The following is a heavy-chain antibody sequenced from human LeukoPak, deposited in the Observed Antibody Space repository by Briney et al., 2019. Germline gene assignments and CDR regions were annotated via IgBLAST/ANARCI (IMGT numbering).Heavy chain of an antibody. CDR1: GFTFSTYS. V-gene: IGHV3-48*02. Sequence: GGSLRLSCAASGFTFSTYSMNWVRQAPGKGLEWVSYISRSSTTIDYADFVKGRFTISRDNAKNSLYLQMNSLRDEDTAVYYCARDLHYGFDYWGQGALVTVSS. J-gene: IGHJ4*02. CDR2: ISRSSTTI. D-gene: IGHD3-10*01. CDR3: ARDLHYGFDY.